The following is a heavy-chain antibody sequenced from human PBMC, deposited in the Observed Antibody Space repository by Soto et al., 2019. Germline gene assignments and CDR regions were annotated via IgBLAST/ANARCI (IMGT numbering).Heavy chain of an antibody. V-gene: IGHV3-15*01. D-gene: IGHD3-10*01. CDR1: VFTFVDSW. CDR3: SCSDYHQLGY. J-gene: IGHJ4*02. Sequence: PVVSRILACSTSVFTFVDSWIGWVRQAPGKWLEWVGLIKSRGSGGTTDYAAPVKGRFTISRDDSKSTVYLQMNSLEIEDTAVYYSSCSDYHQLGYWGQGTLVTVSS. CDR2: IKSRGSGGTT.